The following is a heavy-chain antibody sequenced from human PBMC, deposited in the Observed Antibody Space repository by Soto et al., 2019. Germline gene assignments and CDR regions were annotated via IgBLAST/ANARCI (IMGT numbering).Heavy chain of an antibody. CDR1: GFTVSNNY. V-gene: IGHV3-53*04. Sequence: PGGSLRLSCAASGFTVSNNYMSWVRQAPGKGLEWVSVIFAGGGTYYADSVKGRFAISRHNSKNTLYLQMNSLRAEDTAVYYCARCDYGRDDDYYYYMDVWGKGTTVTVSS. J-gene: IGHJ6*03. CDR2: IFAGGGT. CDR3: ARCDYGRDDDYYYYMDV. D-gene: IGHD3-10*01.